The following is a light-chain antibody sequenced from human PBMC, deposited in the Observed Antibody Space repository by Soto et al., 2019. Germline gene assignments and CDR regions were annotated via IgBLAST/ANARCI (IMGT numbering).Light chain of an antibody. Sequence: QSALTQPASVSGSPGQSITISCTGTSSDVGGYNYVSWFQQHPGKAPKLKIYEVSNRPSGVSTRFSGSKSGNTASLTISELQAEDEADYYCTSFTPISTWVFGGGTKLTVL. CDR2: EVS. V-gene: IGLV2-14*01. J-gene: IGLJ3*02. CDR1: SSDVGGYNY. CDR3: TSFTPISTWV.